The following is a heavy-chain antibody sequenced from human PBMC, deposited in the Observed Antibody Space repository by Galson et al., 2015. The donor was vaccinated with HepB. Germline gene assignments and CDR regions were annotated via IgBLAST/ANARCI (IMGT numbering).Heavy chain of an antibody. CDR2: IYKDGST. Sequence: SLRLSCAASGFTVSSNYMSWVRQAPGRGLEWVPVIYKDGSTSNADSVKGRFTISRDNSKNTLYLQMNSLRAEDTAVYYCAREGTVEYYGMDVWGQGTTVTVSS. V-gene: IGHV3-53*01. CDR3: AREGTVEYYGMDV. CDR1: GFTVSSNY. D-gene: IGHD1-7*01. J-gene: IGHJ6*02.